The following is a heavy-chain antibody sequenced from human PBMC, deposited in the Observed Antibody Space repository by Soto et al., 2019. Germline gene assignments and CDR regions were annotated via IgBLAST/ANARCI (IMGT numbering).Heavy chain of an antibody. Sequence: ASVKVSCKASGYTFTGYYMHWVRQAPGQGLEWMGWINPNSGGTNYAQKFQGWVTMTRDTSISTAYMELSRLRSDDTAVYYCARDPYGSGSPHFDYWGQGTLVTVSS. D-gene: IGHD3-10*01. V-gene: IGHV1-2*04. CDR2: INPNSGGT. J-gene: IGHJ4*02. CDR3: ARDPYGSGSPHFDY. CDR1: GYTFTGYY.